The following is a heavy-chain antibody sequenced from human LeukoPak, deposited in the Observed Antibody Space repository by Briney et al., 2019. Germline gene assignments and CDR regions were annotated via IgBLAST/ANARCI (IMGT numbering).Heavy chain of an antibody. D-gene: IGHD2-21*01. V-gene: IGHV3-48*01. CDR2: ISGSSSSI. CDR3: ASLVVNAFDV. J-gene: IGHJ3*01. Sequence: PSECLLLSCAAPGLTFISYTMDSVRQAPRKGQGWDSCISGSSSSIYYAGWVKSLFTISSDNAKNSLYLRMSSLSAEESAGYYCASLVVNAFDVWGQGTTVTVSS. CDR1: GLTFISYT.